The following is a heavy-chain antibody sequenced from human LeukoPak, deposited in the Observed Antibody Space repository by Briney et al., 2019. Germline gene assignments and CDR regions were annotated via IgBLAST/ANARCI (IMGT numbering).Heavy chain of an antibody. V-gene: IGHV3-23*01. CDR2: ISGSGGST. J-gene: IGHJ4*02. D-gene: IGHD3-3*01. CDR1: GFTFSSYA. Sequence: GGSLRLSCAASGFTFSSYAMSWVRQAPGKGLEWVSAISGSGGSTYYADSVKGRFTISRDNSKNTLYLQMNSLRAEDTAVYYCARRDFWSGPEYYFDYWGQGTLVTVSS. CDR3: ARRDFWSGPEYYFDY.